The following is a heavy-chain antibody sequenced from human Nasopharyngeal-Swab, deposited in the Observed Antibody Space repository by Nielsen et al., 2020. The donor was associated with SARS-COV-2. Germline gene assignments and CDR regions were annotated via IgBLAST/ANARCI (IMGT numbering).Heavy chain of an antibody. V-gene: IGHV1-2*02. CDR1: GYTLTGYY. Sequence: ASVKVSCKASGYTLTGYYMHWVRQAPGQGLEWMGWINPNSGGTNYAQKFQGRVTMTRDTSISTAYMELSRRRSDDTAVYYCARGSAVAGLGMRDAFDIWGQGTMVTVSS. J-gene: IGHJ3*02. D-gene: IGHD6-19*01. CDR2: INPNSGGT. CDR3: ARGSAVAGLGMRDAFDI.